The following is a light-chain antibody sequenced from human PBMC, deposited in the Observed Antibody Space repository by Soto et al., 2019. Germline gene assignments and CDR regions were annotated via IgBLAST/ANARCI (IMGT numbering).Light chain of an antibody. CDR2: KAS. CDR1: QSISSW. CDR3: QQYNSYSYT. Sequence: DIQMTQSPSTRSASVGDRVTITCRASQSISSWLAWYQQKPGKAPNLLIYKASSLESGVPSRFSGSGSGTEFTLTISSLQPDDFATYYCQQYNSYSYTFGQGTKVDIK. J-gene: IGKJ2*01. V-gene: IGKV1-5*03.